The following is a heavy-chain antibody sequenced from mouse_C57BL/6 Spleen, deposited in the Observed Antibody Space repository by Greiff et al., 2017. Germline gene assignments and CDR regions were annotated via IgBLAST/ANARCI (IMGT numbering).Heavy chain of an antibody. J-gene: IGHJ4*01. Sequence: VKLVESGGGLVQPGGSLKLSCAASGFTFSDYGMAWVRQAPRKGPEWVAFISNLAYSIYYADTVTGRFTISRENAKNTLYLEMSSLRSEDTAMYYCARLGYYDAMDYWGQGTSVTVSS. CDR3: ARLGYYDAMDY. V-gene: IGHV5-15*01. CDR1: GFTFSDYG. D-gene: IGHD1-1*02. CDR2: ISNLAYSI.